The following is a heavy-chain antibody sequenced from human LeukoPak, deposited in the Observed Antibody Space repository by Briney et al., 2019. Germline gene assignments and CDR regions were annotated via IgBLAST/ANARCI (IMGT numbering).Heavy chain of an antibody. CDR1: GFTFSSYA. Sequence: GGSLRLSCVASGFTFSSYAMSWVRQAPGEGLEWVSVISGSGDTTYYADSVKGRFTISRDNSKNTLYLQMNSLRAEDTAVYYCAKGPLTKYSSGWFRGGYFDYWGQGTLVTVSS. CDR3: AKGPLTKYSSGWFRGGYFDY. J-gene: IGHJ4*02. CDR2: ISGSGDTT. V-gene: IGHV3-23*01. D-gene: IGHD6-19*01.